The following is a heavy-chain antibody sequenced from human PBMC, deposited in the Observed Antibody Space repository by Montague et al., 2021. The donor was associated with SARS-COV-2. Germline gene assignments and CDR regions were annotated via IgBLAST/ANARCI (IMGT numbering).Heavy chain of an antibody. Sequence: SETLSLTCSVSGGSMSSTYWSWVRQPPGKGLEWIGCIYYSGRAFYNPSLKSRVTISVDTSKNQFSLNLSSVTAADTAVYYCARLTVNYGDLWGYYHGMDVWGQGTTATVSS. CDR3: ARLTVNYGDLWGYYHGMDV. CDR1: GGSMSSTY. J-gene: IGHJ6*02. D-gene: IGHD4-17*01. V-gene: IGHV4-59*08. CDR2: IYYSGRA.